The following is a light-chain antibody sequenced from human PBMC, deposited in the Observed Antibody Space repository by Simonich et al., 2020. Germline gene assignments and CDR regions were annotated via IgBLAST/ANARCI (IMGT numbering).Light chain of an antibody. Sequence: QSALTQPASVSGSPGQSITISCTGTSSDVGSYNLVSWYQQHPGKAPKLMIYEVSHRPSGVPDRFSGSKSGNTASLTISGLQAEDEADYYCSSYTSSSTWVFGGGTKLTVL. CDR1: SSDVGSYNL. J-gene: IGLJ3*02. V-gene: IGLV2-14*02. CDR2: EVS. CDR3: SSYTSSSTWV.